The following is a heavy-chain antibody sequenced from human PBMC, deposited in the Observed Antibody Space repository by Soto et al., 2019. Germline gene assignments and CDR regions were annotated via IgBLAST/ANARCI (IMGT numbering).Heavy chain of an antibody. V-gene: IGHV4-61*01. D-gene: IGHD6-19*01. CDR1: GGSVSSGSYY. CDR3: ARDAQWLAGRFDP. Sequence: QVQLQESGPGLAKPSETLSLTCTVSGGSVSSGSYYWSWIRQPPGKGLEWIGYIYYSGSTNYNPSLKSRVTIQVDTSKNQFSLKLSSVTAADTAVYYCARDAQWLAGRFDPWGQGTLVTVSS. CDR2: IYYSGST. J-gene: IGHJ5*02.